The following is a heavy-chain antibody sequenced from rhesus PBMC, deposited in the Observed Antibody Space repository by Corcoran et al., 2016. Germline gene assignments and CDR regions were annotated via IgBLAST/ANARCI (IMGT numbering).Heavy chain of an antibody. J-gene: IGHJ4*01. CDR1: GGSISGYYP. V-gene: IGHV4S7*01. CDR2: IYGGSGST. Sequence: QVQLQESGPGVVKPSETLSLTCAVSGGSISGYYPWSWIRQPPGKGLEWIGYIYGGSGSTSYNPSLKSRVIISIDTSRNQFSLKLSSVTAADTAVYYCARVDTAGTGWDYWGQGVLVTVSS. CDR3: ARVDTAGTGWDY. D-gene: IGHD5-24*01.